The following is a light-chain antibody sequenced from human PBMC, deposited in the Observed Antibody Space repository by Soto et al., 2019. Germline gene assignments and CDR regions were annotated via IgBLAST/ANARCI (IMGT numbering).Light chain of an antibody. CDR1: QSVSNN. CDR3: QQYNNWPPWT. Sequence: EIVLTQSPGTLSLSPGERATLSCRASQSVSNNYLAWYQQKPGQAPRLLIYGASTRATGIPARLSGSGSGTEFTLTISSLQSEDFAVYYCQQYNNWPPWTFGQGTKVDIK. V-gene: IGKV3-15*01. CDR2: GAS. J-gene: IGKJ1*01.